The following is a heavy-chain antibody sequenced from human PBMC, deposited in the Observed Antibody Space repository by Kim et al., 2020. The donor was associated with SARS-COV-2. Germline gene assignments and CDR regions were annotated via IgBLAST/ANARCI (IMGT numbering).Heavy chain of an antibody. J-gene: IGHJ6*02. CDR1: GYTFTSYY. D-gene: IGHD3-10*01. V-gene: IGHV1-46*01. CDR3: ARDSPGDNGGYYYYYYGMDV. CDR2: INPSGGST. Sequence: ASVKVSCKASGYTFTSYYMHWVRQAPGQGLEWMGIINPSGGSTSYAQKFQGRVTMTRDTSTSTVYMELSSLRSEDTAVYYCARDSPGDNGGYYYYYYGMDVWGQGTTVTVSS.